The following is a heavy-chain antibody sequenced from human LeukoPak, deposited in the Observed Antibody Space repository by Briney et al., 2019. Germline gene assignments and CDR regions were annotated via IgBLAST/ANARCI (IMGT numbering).Heavy chain of an antibody. D-gene: IGHD2-15*01. CDR3: ARVKVGRYYYYYMDV. V-gene: IGHV1-18*01. Sequence: GASVKVSCKASGYTFTSYGISWVRQAPGQGLEWMGWISAYNGNTNYAQKLQGRVTMTTDTSTSTAYMELRSLRSDDTAVYYCARVKVGRYYYYYMDVWGKGTTVTVPS. CDR1: GYTFTSYG. J-gene: IGHJ6*03. CDR2: ISAYNGNT.